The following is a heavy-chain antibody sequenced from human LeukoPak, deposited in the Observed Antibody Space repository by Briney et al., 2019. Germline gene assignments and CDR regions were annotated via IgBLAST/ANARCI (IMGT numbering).Heavy chain of an antibody. CDR2: IYHSGST. J-gene: IGHJ4*02. D-gene: IGHD6-19*01. V-gene: IGHV4-30-2*01. CDR1: GGSISSGGYS. CDR3: ARGIAVAGHFDY. Sequence: PSETLSLTCAVSGGSISSGGYSWSWIRQPPGKGLEWIGYIYHSGSTYYNPSLKSRVTISVDRSKNQFSLKLSSMTAADTAVYYCARGIAVAGHFDYWGQGTLITVSS.